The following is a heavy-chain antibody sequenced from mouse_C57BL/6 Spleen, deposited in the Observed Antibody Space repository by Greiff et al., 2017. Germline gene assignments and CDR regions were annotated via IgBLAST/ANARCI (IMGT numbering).Heavy chain of an antibody. CDR1: GYAFTNYL. D-gene: IGHD2-4*01. J-gene: IGHJ4*01. Sequence: QVQLKESGAELVRPGTSVKVSCKASGYAFTNYLIEWVKQRPGQGLEWIGVINPGSGGTNYNEKFKGKATLTADKSSSTAYMQLSSLTSEDSAVYFCARGGNYYDYDDAMDCWGQGTSVTVAS. V-gene: IGHV1-54*01. CDR3: ARGGNYYDYDDAMDC. CDR2: INPGSGGT.